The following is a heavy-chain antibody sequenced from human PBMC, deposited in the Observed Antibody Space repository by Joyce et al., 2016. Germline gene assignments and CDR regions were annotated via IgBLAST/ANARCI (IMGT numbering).Heavy chain of an antibody. CDR2: INPSGST. J-gene: IGHJ5*02. CDR3: ARGRQLVKWFDP. CDR1: GGSFSDYY. V-gene: IGHV4-34*02. D-gene: IGHD6-6*01. Sequence: QVQLQQWGAGLLKPSETLSLTCGVYGGSFSDYYWSWIRQSPGKGLEWIGEINPSGSTNYNPSLTRRVTISIGTSRNQFSLNLNSVTAADTAVYYCARGRQLVKWFDPWGQGTLVTVSS.